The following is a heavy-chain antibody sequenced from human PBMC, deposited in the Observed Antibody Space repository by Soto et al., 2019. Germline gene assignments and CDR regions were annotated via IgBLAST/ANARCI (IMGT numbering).Heavy chain of an antibody. CDR3: ARDSGTGDSYGPYFDY. D-gene: IGHD5-18*01. J-gene: IGHJ4*02. V-gene: IGHV4-59*01. Sequence: QVQLQESGPGLVKPSETLSLTCTVSGGSISSYYWSWIRQPPGKGLEWIGYIYYSGSTNYNPSLKSRVTISVDTSKNQCSLKLSSVTAADTDVYYCARDSGTGDSYGPYFDYWGQGTLVTVSS. CDR1: GGSISSYY. CDR2: IYYSGST.